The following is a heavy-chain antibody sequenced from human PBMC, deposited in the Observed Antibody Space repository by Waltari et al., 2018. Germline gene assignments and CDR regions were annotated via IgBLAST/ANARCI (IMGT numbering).Heavy chain of an antibody. D-gene: IGHD4-17*01. CDR3: ARDHEYGGKADY. CDR2: ISYSSTYI. CDR1: GFTFSSYN. J-gene: IGHJ4*02. Sequence: EVQLVESGGGVVKPGGSLRLSCAASGFTFSSYNMNWVRQAPGKGLEWVSIISYSSTYIYYSDSGKGRFTVSRDNAKSSLYLQMNSLRAEDTAVYYCARDHEYGGKADYWGQGTLVTVSS. V-gene: IGHV3-21*01.